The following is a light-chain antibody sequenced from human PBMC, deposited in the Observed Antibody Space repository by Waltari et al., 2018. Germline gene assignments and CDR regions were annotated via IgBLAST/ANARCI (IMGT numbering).Light chain of an antibody. CDR2: DAS. Sequence: DIQMTQSPSSLSASVGDRVTITCQASQDITNCLNWYQQKPGQAPKLLIYDASNLNTGVPSRFSGRGFGTDFTFTISSLQPEDVATYYCQQYDVLQYTFGPGTKVNLK. J-gene: IGKJ3*01. CDR3: QQYDVLQYT. CDR1: QDITNC. V-gene: IGKV1-33*01.